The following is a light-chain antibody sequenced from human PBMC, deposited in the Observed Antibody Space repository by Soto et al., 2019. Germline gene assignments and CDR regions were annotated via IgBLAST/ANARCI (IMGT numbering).Light chain of an antibody. CDR1: QSVSSSY. J-gene: IGKJ1*01. CDR3: QQYSSLPRT. CDR2: GAS. V-gene: IGKV3-20*01. Sequence: EIVLTQSPGTLSLSPGARATLSCRASQSVSSSYLAWYQQKPGHAPILLIYGASSRSTGITFRFSGSGSGTDFTLTISRLEPEDFAVYYCQQYSSLPRTFGKGTKVEIK.